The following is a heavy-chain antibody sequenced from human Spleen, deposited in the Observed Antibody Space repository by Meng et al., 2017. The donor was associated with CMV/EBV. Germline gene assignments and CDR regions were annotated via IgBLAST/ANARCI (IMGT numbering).Heavy chain of an antibody. CDR2: ISAYNGNT. CDR3: ARDNRDGWGIAAAGPNWFDP. J-gene: IGHJ5*02. CDR1: GYTFPSVG. Sequence: VQPRQSGAEVKKPGPSGKDPCKAPGYTFPSVGISWVGQAPGQVLEWMGWISAYNGNTNYAQKLQGRVTMTTDTSTSTAYMELRSLRSDDTAVYYCARDNRDGWGIAAAGPNWFDPWGQGTLVTVSS. D-gene: IGHD6-13*01. V-gene: IGHV1-18*01.